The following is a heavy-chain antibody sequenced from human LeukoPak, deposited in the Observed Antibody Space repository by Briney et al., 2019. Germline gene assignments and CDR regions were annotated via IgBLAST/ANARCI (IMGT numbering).Heavy chain of an antibody. D-gene: IGHD5-24*01. V-gene: IGHV4-34*01. CDR3: ARGKGYNSFDY. J-gene: IGHJ4*02. CDR1: GGSFSGYY. Sequence: SETLSLTCAVYGGSFSGYYWSWLRQPPGKGLEWIGEINHSGSTNYNPSLKSRVTISVATSKNQFSLKLSSGTAADTAVYFCARGKGYNSFDYWGQGTLVTVSS. CDR2: INHSGST.